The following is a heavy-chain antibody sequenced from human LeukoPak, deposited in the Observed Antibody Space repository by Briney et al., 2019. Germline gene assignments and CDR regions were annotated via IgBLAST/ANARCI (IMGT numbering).Heavy chain of an antibody. Sequence: ASVKVPCKASGYTFTGHYMHWVRQAPGQGLEWMGWIDAKSGGTKYAQRFQGRVTMTRDTSINTGYMELSSLTSDDTAVYYCARWRGYSSGWSGPFDDWGQGTLVTVSS. CDR2: IDAKSGGT. CDR1: GYTFTGHY. CDR3: ARWRGYSSGWSGPFDD. V-gene: IGHV1-2*02. J-gene: IGHJ4*02. D-gene: IGHD6-13*01.